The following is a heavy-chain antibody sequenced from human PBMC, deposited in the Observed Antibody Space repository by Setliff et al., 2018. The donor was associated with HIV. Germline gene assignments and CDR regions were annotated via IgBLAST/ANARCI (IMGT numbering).Heavy chain of an antibody. V-gene: IGHV4-38-2*02. Sequence: SETLSLTCGVSGYSISRGYYWGWVRQPPGKGLEWIGSIYHTGSTYYNQSLKSRVTVSVDTSKNQFSLKVRSVTAADAAVYYCARDARATAGGIEDLDLWGQGTLVTVSS. CDR1: GYSISRGYY. CDR3: ARDARATAGGIEDLDL. D-gene: IGHD6-13*01. J-gene: IGHJ5*02. CDR2: IYHTGST.